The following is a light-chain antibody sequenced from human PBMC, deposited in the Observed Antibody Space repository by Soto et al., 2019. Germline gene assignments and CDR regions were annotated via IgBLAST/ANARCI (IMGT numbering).Light chain of an antibody. CDR1: QSVSSSY. J-gene: IGKJ1*01. Sequence: EIVLTQSPCPLSLSPGERATLSCRASQSVSSSYLAWYQKKPGQAPRLLIYGASSRATGIPDRFSGSVSGTDFTLTISRLETEDFAVYYCQQYGSSPTWTFGQGTNVYIK. CDR3: QQYGSSPTWT. V-gene: IGKV3-20*01. CDR2: GAS.